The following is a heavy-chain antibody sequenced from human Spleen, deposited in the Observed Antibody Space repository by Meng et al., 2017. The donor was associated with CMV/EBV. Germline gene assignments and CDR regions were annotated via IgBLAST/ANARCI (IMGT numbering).Heavy chain of an antibody. CDR1: GYTFTGYC. D-gene: IGHD3-3*01. V-gene: IGHV1-2*02. J-gene: IGHJ3*02. Sequence: ASVKVSCKASGYTFTGYCIHWVRQAPGQGLEWMGWINPYSGDTNYAQKLQGRVTITRDMSTSTAYMELSSLRSEDTAVYYCAADRIWRGYYAFDMWGQGTAVTVSS. CDR3: AADRIWRGYYAFDM. CDR2: INPYSGDT.